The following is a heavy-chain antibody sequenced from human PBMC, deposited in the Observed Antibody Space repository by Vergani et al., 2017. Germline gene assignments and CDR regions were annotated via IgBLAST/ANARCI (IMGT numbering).Heavy chain of an antibody. Sequence: EVQLVQSGAEVKKPGESLRISCKGSGYSFTSYWISWVRQMPGKGLEWMGRIDPSDSYTNYSPSFQGHVTISADKSISTAYLQWSSLKASDTAMYYCARDGDYGDSQVYYYYGMDVWGQGTTVTVSS. CDR3: ARDGDYGDSQVYYYYGMDV. V-gene: IGHV5-10-1*03. CDR1: GYSFTSYW. J-gene: IGHJ6*02. D-gene: IGHD4-17*01. CDR2: IDPSDSYT.